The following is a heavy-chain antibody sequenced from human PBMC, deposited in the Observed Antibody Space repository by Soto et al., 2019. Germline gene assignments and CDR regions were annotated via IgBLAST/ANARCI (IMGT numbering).Heavy chain of an antibody. J-gene: IGHJ6*02. V-gene: IGHV3-23*01. CDR1: GFTFSNYA. CDR3: AREIANWNTYYGMDV. D-gene: IGHD1-1*01. CDR2: ITGTGGNT. Sequence: PGGSLRLSCAASGFTFSNYAMSWVRQSPEKGLEWVSAITGTGGNTYYADSVKGRFTISRDNPKNTLYLQMNSLRADDTAVYYCAREIANWNTYYGMDVWGQGTTVTVSS.